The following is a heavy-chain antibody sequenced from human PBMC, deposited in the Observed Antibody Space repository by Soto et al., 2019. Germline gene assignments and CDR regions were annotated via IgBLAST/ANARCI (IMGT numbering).Heavy chain of an antibody. J-gene: IGHJ3*02. Sequence: PGGSLRLSCAASGFTFSSYGMHWVRQAPGKGLEWVAVIWYDGSNKYYADSVKGRFTISRDNSKNTLYLQMNSLRAEDTAVYYCARANSGSYLGAFDIWGQGTMVTVSS. CDR1: GFTFSSYG. D-gene: IGHD1-26*01. V-gene: IGHV3-33*01. CDR2: IWYDGSNK. CDR3: ARANSGSYLGAFDI.